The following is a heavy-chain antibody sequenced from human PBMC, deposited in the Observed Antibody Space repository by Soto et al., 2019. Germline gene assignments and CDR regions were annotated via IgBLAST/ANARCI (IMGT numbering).Heavy chain of an antibody. J-gene: IGHJ4*02. D-gene: IGHD2-2*01. CDR3: ASNYCSSTSCLD. V-gene: IGHV1-3*01. Sequence: QVQLVQSGAEVKKPGSSVKVSCKASGGTFSSYAISWVRQAPGQGLEWMGGINAGNGNTKYSQKFQGRVTITRDTSASTAYMELSSLRSEDTAVYYCASNYCSSTSCLDWGQGTLVTVSS. CDR2: INAGNGNT. CDR1: GGTFSSYA.